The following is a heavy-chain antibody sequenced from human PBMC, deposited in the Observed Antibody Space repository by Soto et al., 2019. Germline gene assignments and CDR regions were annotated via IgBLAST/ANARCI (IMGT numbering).Heavy chain of an antibody. CDR3: ARDHSDGSGSYSYGWFGP. J-gene: IGHJ5*01. V-gene: IGHV1-46*01. Sequence: ASVKVSCKASGYTVTRHWIHWVRQAPGQGLEWMGIINPSGGYTSYAQKFQGRVTVTRDTSTSTVYMELSSLRSEDTAVYYCARDHSDGSGSYSYGWFGPWGKGPRFAASS. CDR2: INPSGGYT. D-gene: IGHD3-16*01. CDR1: GYTVTRHW.